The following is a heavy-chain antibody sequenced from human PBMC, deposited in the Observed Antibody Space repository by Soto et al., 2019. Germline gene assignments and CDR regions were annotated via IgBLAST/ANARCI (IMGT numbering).Heavy chain of an antibody. Sequence: ASVKVSCKASGYTFTSYGISWVRQAPGQGLEWMGWISAYNGNTNYAQKLQGRVTMTTDTSTSTADMELRSLRSDDTAVYYCARSRSELGKRGKNAFDIWGQGTMVTVSS. D-gene: IGHD7-27*01. J-gene: IGHJ3*02. CDR2: ISAYNGNT. CDR1: GYTFTSYG. V-gene: IGHV1-18*01. CDR3: ARSRSELGKRGKNAFDI.